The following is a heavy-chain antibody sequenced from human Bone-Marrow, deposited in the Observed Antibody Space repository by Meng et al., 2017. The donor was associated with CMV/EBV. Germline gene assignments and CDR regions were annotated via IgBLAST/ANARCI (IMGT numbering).Heavy chain of an antibody. CDR2: IHPYDSDS. CDR3: ARGGTYDFWSTYFTFPSDY. Sequence: GGSLRLSCEASEYEFTNYWIGWVRQMPGRGLEWMGIIHPYDSDSRYSPSFQGHVTFSVDRSINTAYLQWRSLQASDTAMYYCARGGTYDFWSTYFTFPSDYWGQGSLVTVSS. CDR1: EYEFTNYW. J-gene: IGHJ4*02. V-gene: IGHV5-51*01. D-gene: IGHD3-3*01.